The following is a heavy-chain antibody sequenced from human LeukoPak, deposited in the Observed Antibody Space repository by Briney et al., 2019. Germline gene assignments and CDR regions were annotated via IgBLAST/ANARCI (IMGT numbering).Heavy chain of an antibody. J-gene: IGHJ4*02. D-gene: IGHD3-22*01. CDR2: IYYSGST. Sequence: SETLSLTCTVSGGSISSFYWSWIRQHPGKGLEWIGYIYYSGSTYYNPSLKSRVTISVDTSKNQFSLKLSSVTAADTAVYYCAKDPDMWLSQSFDHWGQGTLVTVSS. CDR1: GGSISSFY. CDR3: AKDPDMWLSQSFDH. V-gene: IGHV4-59*06.